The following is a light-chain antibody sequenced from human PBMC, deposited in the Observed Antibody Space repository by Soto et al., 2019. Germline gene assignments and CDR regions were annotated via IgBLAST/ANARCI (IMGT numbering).Light chain of an antibody. CDR2: DAS. CDR1: QSISSW. Sequence: DVQMTQSPSTLSASVGDRVTITCRASQSISSWLAWYQQKPGKAPKLLIYDASSLASGVPSRFSGSGSGTEFTLTISSLQPDDSATYYCQQYNSYSRVWTFGQGTNADIK. CDR3: QQYNSYSRVWT. J-gene: IGKJ1*01. V-gene: IGKV1-5*01.